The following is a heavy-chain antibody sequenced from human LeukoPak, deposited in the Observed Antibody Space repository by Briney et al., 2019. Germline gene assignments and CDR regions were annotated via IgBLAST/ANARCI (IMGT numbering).Heavy chain of an antibody. CDR1: GGSITTYY. V-gene: IGHV4-59*12. CDR2: IYDSGST. D-gene: IGHD2-15*01. J-gene: IGHJ6*03. CDR3: ARDYGTYCSGGSCPGGYYYYMDV. Sequence: SETLSLTCTVSGGSITTYYWSWIRQPPGKGLEWIGYIYDSGSTNYNPSLKSRVTISVDKSKNQFSLKLSSVTAADTAVYYCARDYGTYCSGGSCPGGYYYYMDVWGKGTTVTVSS.